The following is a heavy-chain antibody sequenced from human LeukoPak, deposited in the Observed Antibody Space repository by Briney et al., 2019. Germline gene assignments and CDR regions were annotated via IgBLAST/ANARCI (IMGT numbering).Heavy chain of an antibody. D-gene: IGHD3-10*01. Sequence: GGSLRLSCAASGFTFSSYGMHWVRQAPGKGLEWVAVISYDGSNKYYADSVKGRFTISRDNSKNTLYLQMNSLRAEDTAVYYCAKDGRITMVRGVMDYWGQGTLVTVSS. CDR2: ISYDGSNK. CDR3: AKDGRITMVRGVMDY. CDR1: GFTFSSYG. J-gene: IGHJ4*02. V-gene: IGHV3-30*18.